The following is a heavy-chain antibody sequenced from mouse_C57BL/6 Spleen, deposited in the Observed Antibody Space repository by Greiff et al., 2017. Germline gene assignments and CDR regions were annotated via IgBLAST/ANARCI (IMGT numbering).Heavy chain of an antibody. V-gene: IGHV1-62-2*01. CDR1: GYTFTEYT. CDR3: ARPPYSNYVVGFAY. CDR2: FYPGSGSI. Sequence: VQLQQSGAELVKPGASVTLSCTASGYTFTEYTIHWVKRRSGQGIVGFGWFYPGSGSIKYNEKFKDKATLTADKSSSTVYMELSRLTSEDSAVDFCARPPYSNYVVGFAYWGQGTLVTVSA. J-gene: IGHJ3*01. D-gene: IGHD2-5*01.